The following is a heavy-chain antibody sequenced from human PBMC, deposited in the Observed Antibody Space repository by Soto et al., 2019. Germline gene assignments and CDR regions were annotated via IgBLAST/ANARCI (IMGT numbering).Heavy chain of an antibody. CDR3: PTDPRRVLRFLEWLPGPIDY. D-gene: IGHD3-3*01. Sequence: EVQLVESGGGLVQPGVSLRLSCAASGFTFSSYSMNWVRQAPGKGLEWVSYISSSSSTIYYADSVKGRFTISRDNAKNPLYLQINSLRDEDTAVYYCPTDPRRVLRFLEWLPGPIDYWGQGTLVTVAS. J-gene: IGHJ4*02. V-gene: IGHV3-48*02. CDR2: ISSSSSTI. CDR1: GFTFSSYS.